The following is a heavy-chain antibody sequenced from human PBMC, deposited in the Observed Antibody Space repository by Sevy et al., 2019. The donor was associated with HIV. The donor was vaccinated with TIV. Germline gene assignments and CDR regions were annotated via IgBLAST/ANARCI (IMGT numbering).Heavy chain of an antibody. CDR1: GFSLSDYA. Sequence: GGSRRPSCVASGFSLSDYAMHWVRQGPDKGLAWGAVISFDGGNTYYSDAVEGRFTISRDNSKNTVFLQMNSLSPDDTALYYCARGPYNSGLRFDFWGQGTLVTVSS. V-gene: IGHV3-30-3*01. J-gene: IGHJ4*02. CDR2: ISFDGGNT. D-gene: IGHD5-12*01. CDR3: ARGPYNSGLRFDF.